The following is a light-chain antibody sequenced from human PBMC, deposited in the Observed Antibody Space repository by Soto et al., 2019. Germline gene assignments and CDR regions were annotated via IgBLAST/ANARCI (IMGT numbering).Light chain of an antibody. CDR2: DAS. V-gene: IGKV1-33*01. CDR3: QQYDNLPLT. CDR1: QDISNY. Sequence: IQMTQSLSSLSASVGDRFTITCQASQDISNYLNWYQQKPGKAPKLLIYDASNLETGVPSRFSGSGSGTDFTFTISSLQPEDIATYYCQQYDNLPLTFGGGTKVDIK. J-gene: IGKJ4*01.